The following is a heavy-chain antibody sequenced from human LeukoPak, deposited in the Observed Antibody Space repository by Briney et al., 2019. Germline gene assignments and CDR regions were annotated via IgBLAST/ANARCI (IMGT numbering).Heavy chain of an antibody. Sequence: ASVKVSCKASGYTFTGYYMHWVRQAPGQGLEWMGWINPNSGGTNYAQKFQGRVTMTRDTSISTAYMELSRLRSDDTAVYYCARVLAVAGARTYYGMDVWGQGTMVTVSS. V-gene: IGHV1-2*02. D-gene: IGHD6-19*01. CDR3: ARVLAVAGARTYYGMDV. J-gene: IGHJ6*02. CDR2: INPNSGGT. CDR1: GYTFTGYY.